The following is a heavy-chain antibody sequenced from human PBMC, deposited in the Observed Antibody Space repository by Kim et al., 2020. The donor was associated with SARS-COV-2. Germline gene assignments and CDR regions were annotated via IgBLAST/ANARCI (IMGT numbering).Heavy chain of an antibody. D-gene: IGHD2-15*01. CDR1: GGSFSGYY. V-gene: IGHV4-34*01. J-gene: IGHJ6*02. CDR3: ARGVVVVAATHYYYGMDV. CDR2: INHSGST. Sequence: SETLSLTCAVYGGSFSGYYWSWIRQPPGKGLEWIGEINHSGSTNYNPSLKSRVTISVDTSKNQFSLKLSSVTAADTAVYYCARGVVVVAATHYYYGMDVWGQGTTVTVSS.